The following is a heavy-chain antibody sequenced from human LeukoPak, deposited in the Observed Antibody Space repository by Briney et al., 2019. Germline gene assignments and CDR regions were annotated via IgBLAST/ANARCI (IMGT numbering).Heavy chain of an antibody. CDR3: AREGKTYYYDSNGYPDY. Sequence: ASVKVSCKASGYAFASYAITWVRQAPGQGLEWMGWISAYNGNTNYAQKLQGRVTMTTDTSTSTAYMELRGLRSDDTAVYYCAREGKTYYYDSNGYPDYWGQGTLVTVSS. J-gene: IGHJ4*02. D-gene: IGHD3-22*01. V-gene: IGHV1-18*01. CDR2: ISAYNGNT. CDR1: GYAFASYA.